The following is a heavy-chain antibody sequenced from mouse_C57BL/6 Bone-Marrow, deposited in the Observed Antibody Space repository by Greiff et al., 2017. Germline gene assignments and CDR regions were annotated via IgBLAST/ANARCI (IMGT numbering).Heavy chain of an antibody. CDR2: MYPGDGDT. CDR3: ARDLPITTAYAMDY. V-gene: IGHV1-82*01. J-gene: IGHJ4*01. CDR1: GYAFSSSW. D-gene: IGHD1-2*01. Sequence: VQLQQSGPELVKPGASVKISCKASGYAFSSSWMNWVKQRPGKGLEWIGRMYPGDGDTNYNGKFKGKATLTADKSSSTAYIQLSSLTSDDSAVYFCARDLPITTAYAMDYWGQGTSVTVSS.